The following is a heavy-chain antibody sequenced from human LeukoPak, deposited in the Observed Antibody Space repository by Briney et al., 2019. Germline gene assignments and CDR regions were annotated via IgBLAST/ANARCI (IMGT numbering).Heavy chain of an antibody. CDR2: IYTSGST. J-gene: IGHJ4*02. CDR1: GGSISSYY. V-gene: IGHV4-4*07. CDR3: ARIRPPDYYDSSGYSYYFDY. Sequence: SETLSLTCTVSGGSISSYYWSWIRQPAGKGLEWIGRIYTSGSTNYNPSLKSRVTMSVDTSKNQFSLKLSSVTAADTAVYYCARIRPPDYYDSSGYSYYFDYWGQGTLVTVSS. D-gene: IGHD3-22*01.